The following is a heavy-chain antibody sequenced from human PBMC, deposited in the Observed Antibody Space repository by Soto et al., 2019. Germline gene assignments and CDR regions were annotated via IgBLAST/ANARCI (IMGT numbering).Heavy chain of an antibody. Sequence: SVKVSCKASGGTFSSYAISWVRQAPGQGLEWIGGIIPIFGTANYAQKFQGRVTITADESTSTAYMELSSPRCEDAAVYYCARDMGACSDSSCYPGPYDSWGQGTLVTVSS. CDR2: IIPIFGTA. J-gene: IGHJ5*02. CDR1: GGTFSSYA. CDR3: ARDMGACSDSSCYPGPYDS. D-gene: IGHD3-16*01. V-gene: IGHV1-69*13.